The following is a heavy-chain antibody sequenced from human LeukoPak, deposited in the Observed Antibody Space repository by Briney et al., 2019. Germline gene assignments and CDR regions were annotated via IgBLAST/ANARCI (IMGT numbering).Heavy chain of an antibody. Sequence: SSETLSLTCTVSGGSISSGGDYWSWIRQHPGKGLEWIGYIYYSGSTYYNPSLKSRVTISVETSKNQFSLKLRSVTAADTAVYYCARSSHPTLDYWGQGTLVTVSS. CDR2: IYYSGST. V-gene: IGHV4-31*03. J-gene: IGHJ4*02. CDR1: GGSISSGGDY. CDR3: ARSSHPTLDY.